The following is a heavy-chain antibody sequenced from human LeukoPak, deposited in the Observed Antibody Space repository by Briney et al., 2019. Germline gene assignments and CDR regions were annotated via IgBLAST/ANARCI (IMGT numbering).Heavy chain of an antibody. J-gene: IGHJ6*02. D-gene: IGHD3-22*01. CDR1: GFTFSNAW. Sequence: GGSLRLSCAASGFTFSNAWMSWVRQAPGKGLEWVGRIKSKTDGGTTDYAAPVKGRFTISRDGSKNTLYLQMNSLKTEDTAVYYCTTDSSGYYYYYYGMDVWGQGTTVTVSS. CDR3: TTDSSGYYYYYYGMDV. V-gene: IGHV3-15*01. CDR2: IKSKTDGGTT.